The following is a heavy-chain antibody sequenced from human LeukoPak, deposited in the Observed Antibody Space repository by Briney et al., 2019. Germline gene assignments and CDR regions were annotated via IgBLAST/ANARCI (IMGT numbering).Heavy chain of an antibody. D-gene: IGHD3-22*01. CDR3: AREGYYDSSGYYYDY. CDR1: GFTVSTNY. Sequence: GGSLRLSCAASGFTVSTNYMSWVRQAPGKGLEWLSFIGGSGSTIYYADSVRGRFTISRDNAKNSLYLQMNSLRAEDTAVYYCAREGYYDSSGYYYDYWGQGTLVTVSS. CDR2: IGGSGSTI. V-gene: IGHV3-11*04. J-gene: IGHJ4*02.